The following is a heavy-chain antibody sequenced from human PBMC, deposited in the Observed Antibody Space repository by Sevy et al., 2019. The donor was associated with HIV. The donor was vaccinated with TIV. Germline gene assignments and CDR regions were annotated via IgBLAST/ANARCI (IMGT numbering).Heavy chain of an antibody. CDR2: IIPIFGTA. J-gene: IGHJ6*02. V-gene: IGHV1-69*13. D-gene: IGHD2-2*01. Sequence: ASVKVSCKASGGTFSKYAITWVRQAPGQGLEWMGGIIPIFGTANYAQKFQGRVTITPNESTSTAYMGLSSLRSEDTAVYYCARVRGLSSTSEYGLDVWGQGTTVTVSS. CDR1: GGTFSKYA. CDR3: ARVRGLSSTSEYGLDV.